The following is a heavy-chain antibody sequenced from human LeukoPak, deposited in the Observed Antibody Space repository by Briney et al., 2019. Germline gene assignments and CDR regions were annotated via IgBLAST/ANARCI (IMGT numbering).Heavy chain of an antibody. J-gene: IGHJ6*02. CDR2: INHSGST. D-gene: IGHD3-22*01. CDR3: ARATSRVYYDSSGYYYYYYGMDV. CDR1: GGSFSGYY. V-gene: IGHV4-34*01. Sequence: SETLSLTCAVYGGSFSGYYWSWIRQPPGKGLEWIGEINHSGSTNYNPSLKSRVIISVDTSKNQFSLKLSSVTAADTAVYYCARATSRVYYDSSGYYYYYYGMDVWGQGTTVTVSS.